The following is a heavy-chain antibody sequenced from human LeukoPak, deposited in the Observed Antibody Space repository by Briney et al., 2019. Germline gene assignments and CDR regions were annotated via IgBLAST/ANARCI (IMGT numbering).Heavy chain of an antibody. CDR3: ARDRSSGYFDL. J-gene: IGHJ2*01. V-gene: IGHV3-21*01. CDR2: ISSSSSYI. CDR1: GFTFSSYS. Sequence: GGSLRLSCAASGFTFSSYSMNWVRQAPGKGLEWVSSISSSSSYIYYADSVKGRFTISRDNAKNSLYLQMNSLRAEDTAVYSCARDRSSGYFDLWGRGTLVTVSS.